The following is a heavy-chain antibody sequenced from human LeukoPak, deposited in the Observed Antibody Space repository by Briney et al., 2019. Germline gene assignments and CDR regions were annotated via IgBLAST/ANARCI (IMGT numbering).Heavy chain of an antibody. CDR1: GFTFSSYS. CDR3: ARASDRYGMDV. V-gene: IGHV3-21*01. CDR2: ISSGSSYI. J-gene: IGHJ6*02. Sequence: GGSLRLSCAASGFTFSSYSMNWVRQAPGKGLEWVSSISSGSSYIYYADSVKGRFTISRDNAKNSLYLQMNSLRADDTAVYYCARASDRYGMDVWGQGTTVTVSS. D-gene: IGHD3-22*01.